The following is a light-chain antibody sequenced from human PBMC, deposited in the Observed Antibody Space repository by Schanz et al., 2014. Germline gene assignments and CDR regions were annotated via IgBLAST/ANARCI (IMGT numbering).Light chain of an antibody. Sequence: EIVLTQSPGTLSLSPGERATLSCRASQSVSSTYLAWYQQKAGQAPRLLVYGASSRASGIPDRFSGSGSGADFTLTISRLEPEDFAVYYCQHYGSSIFTFGPGTRVEIK. V-gene: IGKV3-20*01. CDR2: GAS. CDR1: QSVSSTY. CDR3: QHYGSSIFT. J-gene: IGKJ3*01.